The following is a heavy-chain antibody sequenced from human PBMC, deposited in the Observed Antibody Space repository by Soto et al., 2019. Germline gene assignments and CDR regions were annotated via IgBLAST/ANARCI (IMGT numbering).Heavy chain of an antibody. CDR3: ASGKSQMTQDRMGLYYSMDV. J-gene: IGHJ6*03. CDR2: VIPLLDAS. CDR1: GATFNDYT. D-gene: IGHD2-15*01. V-gene: IGHV1-69*08. Sequence: QVQLVQSGAEVKKPGSSVRISCAASGATFNDYTFTWVRRAPGQGLEWMGRVIPLLDASNYAEKFQDRVTITADRSTSTVYMERSGLKSEASAIYYCASGKSQMTQDRMGLYYSMDVLGKGTTVTVSS.